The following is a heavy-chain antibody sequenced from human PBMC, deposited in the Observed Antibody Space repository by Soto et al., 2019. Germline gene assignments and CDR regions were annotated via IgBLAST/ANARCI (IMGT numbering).Heavy chain of an antibody. CDR1: GYTFTSYG. V-gene: IGHV1-18*04. D-gene: IGHD6-19*01. Sequence: GASVKVSCKASGYTFTSYGISWVRQAPGQGLEWMGWISAYNGNTNYAQKLQGRVTMTTDTSTSTAYMELRSLRSDDTAVYYCAREVHDSSGWYFHNWFDPWGQGTLVTVSS. CDR2: ISAYNGNT. CDR3: AREVHDSSGWYFHNWFDP. J-gene: IGHJ5*02.